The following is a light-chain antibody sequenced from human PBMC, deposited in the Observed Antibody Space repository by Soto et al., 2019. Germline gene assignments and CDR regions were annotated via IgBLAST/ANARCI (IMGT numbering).Light chain of an antibody. CDR3: QQYANLPIT. CDR1: HDIRES. Sequence: IQMTQSPSSLSASVGDRVTITCQASHDIRESLNWYQQKPGKAPKVLIYDASNFKTGVPSRFSGSGSGTYFTLTIGSLQPEDFATYYCQQYANLPITFGQGIRLEIK. J-gene: IGKJ5*01. CDR2: DAS. V-gene: IGKV1-33*01.